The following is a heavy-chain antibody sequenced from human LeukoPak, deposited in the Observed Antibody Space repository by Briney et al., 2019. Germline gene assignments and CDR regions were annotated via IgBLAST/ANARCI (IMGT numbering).Heavy chain of an antibody. J-gene: IGHJ5*02. V-gene: IGHV3-30-3*01. D-gene: IGHD3-22*01. CDR3: ARDSDYDSSGYYH. Sequence: PGGSLRLSCAASGFTFSSYAMHWVRQAPGKGLEWVAVISYDGSNKYYADSVKGRFTISRDNSKNTLYLQMNSLRAEDTAVYYCARDSDYDSSGYYHWGQGTLVTVSS. CDR2: ISYDGSNK. CDR1: GFTFSSYA.